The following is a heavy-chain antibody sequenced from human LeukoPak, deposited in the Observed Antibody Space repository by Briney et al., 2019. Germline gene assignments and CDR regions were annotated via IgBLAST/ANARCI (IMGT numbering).Heavy chain of an antibody. D-gene: IGHD1-26*01. CDR2: ITDSGSGT. J-gene: IGHJ2*01. CDR1: GVTFSSHG. Sequence: PGGSLRLSCAASGVTFSSHGMSWVRQAPGKGLEWVSSITDSGSGTCYADSVKGRFTMSRDSSKNTLYLQMNSLRAEDTAVYYCAKNLLGSESFSWYFDLWGRGTLVTVSS. CDR3: AKNLLGSESFSWYFDL. V-gene: IGHV3-23*01.